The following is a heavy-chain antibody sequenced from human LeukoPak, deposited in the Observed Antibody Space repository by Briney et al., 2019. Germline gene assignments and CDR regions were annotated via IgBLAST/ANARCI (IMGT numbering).Heavy chain of an antibody. CDR3: ARALRTVWGYYFDY. CDR2: ISSSGNTI. Sequence: GGSLRLSCAASGFTFSSYSMNWVRQAPGKGVEWVSYISSSGNTIYYADSVKGRFTISRDNAKNSLYLLMNSLRAEDTAVYYCARALRTVWGYYFDYWGQGTLVTVSS. D-gene: IGHD4-17*01. V-gene: IGHV3-48*04. CDR1: GFTFSSYS. J-gene: IGHJ4*02.